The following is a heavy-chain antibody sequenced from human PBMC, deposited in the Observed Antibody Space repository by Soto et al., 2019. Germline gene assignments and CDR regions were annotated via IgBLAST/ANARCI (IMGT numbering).Heavy chain of an antibody. CDR2: IYHIGST. CDR1: GGAISSSSR. J-gene: IGHJ3*02. D-gene: IGHD3-3*01. Sequence: PXETLCLTCAVSGGAISSSSRWCWLRQPPGKGVEWIGEIYHIGSTNYNPSLKSRFTISVDNAKNQFSLKLSSVTAADTAVYYCARVDYDFWSGYYLLGGAFDIWGQGTMVTVSS. CDR3: ARVDYDFWSGYYLLGGAFDI. V-gene: IGHV4-4*02.